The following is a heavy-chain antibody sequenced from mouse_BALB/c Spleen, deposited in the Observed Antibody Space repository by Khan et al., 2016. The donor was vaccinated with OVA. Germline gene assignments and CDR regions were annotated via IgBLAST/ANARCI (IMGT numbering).Heavy chain of an antibody. J-gene: IGHJ4*01. CDR2: INTHSGVP. CDR3: AKGGAAEYRNDGGAMED. Sequence: QIQLVQSGPELKKPGETVRISCKASGYTFTTAGMQWVQKMPGKGLKWIGWINTHSGVPKYAEDFKGRFAFSLETSANTAYLQITNLKNEDTATXLCAKGGAAEYRNDGGAMEDWGQGTSGTVSA. CDR1: GYTFTTAG. V-gene: IGHV9-4*02. D-gene: IGHD2-12*01.